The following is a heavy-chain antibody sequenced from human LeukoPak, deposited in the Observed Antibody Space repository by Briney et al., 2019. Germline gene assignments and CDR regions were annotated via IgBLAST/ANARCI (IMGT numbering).Heavy chain of an antibody. CDR2: INPNSGGT. D-gene: IGHD3-16*02. Sequence: GASVKVSCKASGYTFTSYYMHWVRQAPGQGLEWMGRINPNSGGTNYAQKFQGRVTMTRDTSISTAYMELSRLRSDDTAVYYCANEVIRLGELSSLDYWGQGTLVTVSS. J-gene: IGHJ4*02. V-gene: IGHV1-2*06. CDR3: ANEVIRLGELSSLDY. CDR1: GYTFTSYY.